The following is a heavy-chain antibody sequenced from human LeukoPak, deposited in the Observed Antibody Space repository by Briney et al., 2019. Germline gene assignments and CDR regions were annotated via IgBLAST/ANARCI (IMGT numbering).Heavy chain of an antibody. Sequence: GGSLRLSCAASGFTFSSYAMSWVRQAPGKGLEWVSAISGSGGSTYYADSVKGRFTISRDNSENTLYLQMNSLRVEDTAVYYCAKDPRGVGARGSWGQGTLVAVSS. J-gene: IGHJ5*02. V-gene: IGHV3-23*01. CDR1: GFTFSSYA. CDR3: AKDPRGVGARGS. CDR2: ISGSGGST. D-gene: IGHD1-26*01.